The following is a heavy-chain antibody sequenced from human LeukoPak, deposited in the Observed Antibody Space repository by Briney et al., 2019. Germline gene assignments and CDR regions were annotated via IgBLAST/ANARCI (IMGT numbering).Heavy chain of an antibody. J-gene: IGHJ4*02. CDR3: ARVAKSGYYFDY. CDR2: ISSSSSYI. D-gene: IGHD5-12*01. Sequence: VGSLRLSCAASGFTFSSYSMNWVRQAPGKGLEWVSSISSSSSYIYYADSAKGRFTISRDNAKNSLYLQMNSLRAEDTAVYYCARVAKSGYYFDYWGQGTLVTVAS. V-gene: IGHV3-21*01. CDR1: GFTFSSYS.